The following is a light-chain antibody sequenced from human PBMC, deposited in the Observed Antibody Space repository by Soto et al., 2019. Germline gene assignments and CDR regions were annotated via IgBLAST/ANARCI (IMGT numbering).Light chain of an antibody. V-gene: IGKV2-28*01. CDR2: LGS. J-gene: IGKJ2*01. CDR3: MQALQTPNT. Sequence: DIVMTQSPLSLPVTPGEPASISWRSSQSLLHSNGYNYLDWYLQKPGQSPQLLIYLGSNRASGVPDRFSGSGSGTEFTLKISRVEAEDVGVYYCMQALQTPNTFGQGTKLEIK. CDR1: QSLLHSNGYNY.